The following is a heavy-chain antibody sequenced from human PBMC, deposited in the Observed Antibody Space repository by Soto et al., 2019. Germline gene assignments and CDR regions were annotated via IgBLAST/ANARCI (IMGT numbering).Heavy chain of an antibody. V-gene: IGHV1-18*01. CDR2: ISAYNGNT. Sequence: ASVKVSCKASGYTFTSYGISWVRQAPGQGLEWMGWISAYNGNTNYAQKLQGRVTMTTDTSTSTAYMELRSLRSDDTAVYYCAREGAFETVVPAAIFGYYYYYMDVWGKGTTVTVSS. D-gene: IGHD2-2*02. CDR1: GYTFTSYG. CDR3: AREGAFETVVPAAIFGYYYYYMDV. J-gene: IGHJ6*03.